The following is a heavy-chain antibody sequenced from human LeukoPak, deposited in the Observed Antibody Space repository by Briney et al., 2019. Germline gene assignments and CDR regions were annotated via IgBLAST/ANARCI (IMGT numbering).Heavy chain of an antibody. CDR1: GGSFSGYY. CDR3: ARGLALYWYYGMDV. J-gene: IGHJ6*02. CDR2: INHSGST. D-gene: IGHD2-8*02. Sequence: SETLSLTSAVYGGSFSGYYWSWIRQPPGKGLEWIGEINHSGSTNYNPSLKSRVTISVDTSKNQFSLKLSSVTAADTAVYYCARGLALYWYYGMDVWGQGTTVTVSS. V-gene: IGHV4-34*01.